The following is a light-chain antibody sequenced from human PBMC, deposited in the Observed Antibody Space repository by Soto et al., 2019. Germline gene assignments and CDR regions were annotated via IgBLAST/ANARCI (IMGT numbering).Light chain of an antibody. CDR3: QQYNTYPFT. Sequence: DIQMTQSPSTLSASVGDRVTITCRASRNINRWLAWFQQKPGKAPKLLIYDASSLESGVPSRFSGSRSGTEFTLSISSLQPDDFATYYCQQYNTYPFTFGPGTKVDIK. V-gene: IGKV1-5*01. J-gene: IGKJ3*01. CDR1: RNINRW. CDR2: DAS.